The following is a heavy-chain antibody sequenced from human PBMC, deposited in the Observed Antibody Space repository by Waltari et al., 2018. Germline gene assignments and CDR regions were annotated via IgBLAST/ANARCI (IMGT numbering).Heavy chain of an antibody. CDR1: GFTFSSYA. D-gene: IGHD3-16*01. Sequence: EVQLLESGGGLVQPGGSLRLSCEASGFTFSSYALGWVRQAPGKGLEWVSAISNSGLSTYYADSVKGRFTISRDNSKNTLFLQMNSLRGEDTAVYYCAKRGSYLDYWGQGTLVTVSS. J-gene: IGHJ4*02. V-gene: IGHV3-23*01. CDR3: AKRGSYLDY. CDR2: ISNSGLST.